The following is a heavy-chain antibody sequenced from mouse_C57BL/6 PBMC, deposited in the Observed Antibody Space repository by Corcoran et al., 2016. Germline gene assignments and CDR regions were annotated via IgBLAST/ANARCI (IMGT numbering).Heavy chain of an antibody. J-gene: IGHJ1*03. D-gene: IGHD1-1*01. V-gene: IGHV1-22*01. CDR1: GYTFTDYN. CDR3: APTVVDWYFDV. Sequence: EVQLQQSGPELVKPGASVKMSCKASGYTFTDYNMHWVKQSHGKSLEWIGYINPNNGGTSYNQKFKGKATLTVNKSPSTAYMELRSLTSEDSAVYYCAPTVVDWYFDVWGTGTTVTVSS. CDR2: INPNNGGT.